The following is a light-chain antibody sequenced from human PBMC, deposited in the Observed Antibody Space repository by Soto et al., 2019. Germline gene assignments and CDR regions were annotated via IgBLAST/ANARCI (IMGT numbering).Light chain of an antibody. CDR1: QDISNH. J-gene: IGKJ3*01. CDR2: DAT. CDR3: QQYATLPPA. Sequence: DIQMTQSPSSLSASVGDRVTITCQANQDISNHLNWYQKTPGKAPKLVISDATTLEAGVPSRFTGSGAGTYFTFTITSLQPEDIATYYCQQYATLPPAFGPGTKLDI. V-gene: IGKV1-33*01.